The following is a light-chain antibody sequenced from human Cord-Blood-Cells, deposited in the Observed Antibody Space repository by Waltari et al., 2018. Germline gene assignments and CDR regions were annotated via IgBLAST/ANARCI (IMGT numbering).Light chain of an antibody. Sequence: QSALTQPASVSGSPGQSIPISCTGTSSDVGGYNYVSWYQQHPGKAPKLMIYDVSNRPSVVSNRFSGSKSGNTASLPISGLQAEDEADYYCSSYTSSSTLEWVFGGGTKLTVL. CDR3: SSYTSSSTLEWV. CDR2: DVS. CDR1: SSDVGGYNY. V-gene: IGLV2-14*01. J-gene: IGLJ3*02.